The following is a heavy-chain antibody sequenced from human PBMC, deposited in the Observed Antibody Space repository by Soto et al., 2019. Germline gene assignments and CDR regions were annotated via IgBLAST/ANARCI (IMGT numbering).Heavy chain of an antibody. V-gene: IGHV1-18*01. J-gene: IGHJ4*02. Sequence: ASVKVSCKTSGYTFSNYGITWVRQAPGQPLEWLGWISLYSDGTNYAQKLQGRVTMTTDTSTSTAYMELRSLRSDDTAVYYCARWGSYHLCDYWGQGTLVTVSS. CDR1: GYTFSNYG. CDR2: ISLYSDGT. CDR3: ARWGSYHLCDY. D-gene: IGHD1-26*01.